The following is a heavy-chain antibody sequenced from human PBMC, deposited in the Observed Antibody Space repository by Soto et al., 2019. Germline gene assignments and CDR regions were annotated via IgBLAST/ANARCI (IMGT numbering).Heavy chain of an antibody. CDR2: IIPIFGTA. Sequence: QVQLVQSGAEVKKPGSSVKVSCKASGGTFSSYAISWVRQAPGQGLEWMGGIIPIFGTANYAQKFQGRVTXXXXXXTSTAYMELSSLXXXXXXXXXXXXXXXXSXXAYYGXXV. V-gene: IGHV1-69*01. CDR3: XXXXXXSXXAYYGXXV. CDR1: GGTFSSYA. J-gene: IGHJ6*01. D-gene: IGHD1-26*01.